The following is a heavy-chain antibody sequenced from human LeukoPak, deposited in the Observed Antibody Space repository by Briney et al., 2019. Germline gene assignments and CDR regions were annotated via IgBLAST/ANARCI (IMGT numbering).Heavy chain of an antibody. CDR2: IHFSGST. Sequence: PSETLSLTCTVSGGSISTYYWDWIRQRAGKGLEWIGRIHFSGSTNYNPSLKSRVTMSVDTSNNRFSLMLTSVTAADTAVYYCARDKGVERLGGVYFDSWGQGTLAIVSS. CDR3: ARDKGVERLGGVYFDS. V-gene: IGHV4-4*07. D-gene: IGHD3-10*01. CDR1: GGSISTYY. J-gene: IGHJ4*02.